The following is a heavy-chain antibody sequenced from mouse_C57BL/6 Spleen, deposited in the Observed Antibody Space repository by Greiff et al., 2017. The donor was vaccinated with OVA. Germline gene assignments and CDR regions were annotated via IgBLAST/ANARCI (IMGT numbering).Heavy chain of an antibody. J-gene: IGHJ2*01. CDR1: GYAFTNYL. Sequence: VKVVESGAELVRPGTSVKVSCKASGYAFTNYLIEWVKQRPGQGLEWIGVINPGSGGTNYNEKFKGKATLTADKSSSTAYMQLSSLTSEDSAVYFCARRYYGSSSYFDYWGQGTTLTVSS. D-gene: IGHD1-1*01. V-gene: IGHV1-54*01. CDR2: INPGSGGT. CDR3: ARRYYGSSSYFDY.